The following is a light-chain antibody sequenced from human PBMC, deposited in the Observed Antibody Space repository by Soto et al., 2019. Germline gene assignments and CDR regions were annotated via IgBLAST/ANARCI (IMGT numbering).Light chain of an antibody. V-gene: IGLV2-8*01. CDR1: SADLGGYNY. CDR2: EFT. Sequence: QSALTQPPSASGSPGQSVTISCTGISADLGGYNYVSWYQQHPGKAPRLIIYEFTKRPSGVPDRFSGSNSANTASLTVSGLQAEDEADYYCCSYTDTNTGLFGGGTKLTVL. CDR3: CSYTDTNTGL. J-gene: IGLJ2*01.